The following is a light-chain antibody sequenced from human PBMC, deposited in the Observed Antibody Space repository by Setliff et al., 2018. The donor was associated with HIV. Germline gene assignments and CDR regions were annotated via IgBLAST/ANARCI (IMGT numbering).Light chain of an antibody. CDR2: EVS. J-gene: IGLJ1*01. CDR3: SSYTRSRTYV. Sequence: LTQPASVSGSPGQSITISCTGTSSDVGGYNYVSWYQQNPGKAPKLMISEVSNRPSGVSNRFSGSKSGNTASLTISGLQTEDEADYYCSSYTRSRTYVFGTGTKVTVL. V-gene: IGLV2-14*01. CDR1: SSDVGGYNY.